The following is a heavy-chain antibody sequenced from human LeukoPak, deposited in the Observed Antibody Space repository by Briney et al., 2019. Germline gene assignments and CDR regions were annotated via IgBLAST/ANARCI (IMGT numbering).Heavy chain of an antibody. Sequence: PSETLSLTCAVYGGSFSGYYWSWIRQPPGKGLEWIGEINHSGSTNYNPSLKSRVTISVDTSKNQFSLKLSSVTAADTAVYYCARGPHIAVAGSYFDYWGQGTLVTVSS. CDR1: GGSFSGYY. V-gene: IGHV4-34*01. J-gene: IGHJ4*02. CDR2: INHSGST. D-gene: IGHD6-19*01. CDR3: ARGPHIAVAGSYFDY.